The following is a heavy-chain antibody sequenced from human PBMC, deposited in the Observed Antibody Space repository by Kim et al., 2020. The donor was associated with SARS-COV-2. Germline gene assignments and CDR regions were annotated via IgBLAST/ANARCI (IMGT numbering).Heavy chain of an antibody. CDR3: ARGTIPLGGYSSGWYGGYYFDY. CDR2: ISYDGSNK. D-gene: IGHD6-19*01. J-gene: IGHJ4*02. CDR1: GFTFSSYA. Sequence: GGSLRLSCAASGFTFSSYAMHWVRQAPGKGLEWVAVISYDGSNKYYADSVKGRFTISRDNSKNTLYLQMNSLRAEDTAVYYCARGTIPLGGYSSGWYGGYYFDYWGQGTLVTVSS. V-gene: IGHV3-30-3*01.